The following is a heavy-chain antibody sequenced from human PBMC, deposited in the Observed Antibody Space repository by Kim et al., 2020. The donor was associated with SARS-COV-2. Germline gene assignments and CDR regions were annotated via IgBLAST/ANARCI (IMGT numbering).Heavy chain of an antibody. CDR1: GYTFTGYY. V-gene: IGHV1-2*06. J-gene: IGHJ3*02. CDR2: INPNSGGT. D-gene: IGHD5-12*01. Sequence: ASVKVSCKASGYTFTGYYMHWVRQAPGQGLEWMGRINPNSGGTNYAQKFQGRVTMSRDTSISTAYMELSRLRSDDTAVYYCARVMATMISYAFDIWGQGTMLAVSS. CDR3: ARVMATMISYAFDI.